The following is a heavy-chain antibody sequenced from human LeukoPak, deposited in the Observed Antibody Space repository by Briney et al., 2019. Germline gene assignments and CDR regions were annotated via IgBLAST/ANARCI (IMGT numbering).Heavy chain of an antibody. D-gene: IGHD3-10*01. CDR2: IYYSGST. V-gene: IGHV4-59*01. CDR1: GGSISSYY. J-gene: IGHJ5*02. CDR3: ARDLYGSGSHPDWFDP. Sequence: SETLSLTCTVSGGSISSYYWSWIRQPPGKGLEWIGYIYYSGSTNYNPSLKSRVTISVDTSKNQFSLKLSSVTAADTAVYYCARDLYGSGSHPDWFDPWGQGTLVTVSS.